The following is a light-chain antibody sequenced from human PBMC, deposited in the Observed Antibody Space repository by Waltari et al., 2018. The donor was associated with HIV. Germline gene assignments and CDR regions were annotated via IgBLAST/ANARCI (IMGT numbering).Light chain of an antibody. CDR2: VNN. Sequence: QSVLTQPPSVSGAPGQRVTISCTGGSSNIGAGYGVPWYQKLPGTAPKLLIYVNNNRPSGVPDRFSGSTSGTSASLAITGLQADDEADYYCQSFDNSLSGGSYVFGTGTKVSVL. CDR1: SSNIGAGYG. J-gene: IGLJ1*01. V-gene: IGLV1-40*01. CDR3: QSFDNSLSGGSYV.